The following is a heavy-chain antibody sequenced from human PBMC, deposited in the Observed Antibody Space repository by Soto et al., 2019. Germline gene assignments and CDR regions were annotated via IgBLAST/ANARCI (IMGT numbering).Heavy chain of an antibody. J-gene: IGHJ4*02. D-gene: IGHD6-19*01. Sequence: EVQLVESGGGLIQPGGSLRLACAASGFSVSSNYMSWVRQAPGKGLEWVSVIYTGGSTHYADSVEGRFTISRDISKNTLDLKMKSRRAEATAVYYCARDPGSIAVAGTIWGQGTLVTVSS. CDR1: GFSVSSNY. CDR3: ARDPGSIAVAGTI. CDR2: IYTGGST. V-gene: IGHV3-53*01.